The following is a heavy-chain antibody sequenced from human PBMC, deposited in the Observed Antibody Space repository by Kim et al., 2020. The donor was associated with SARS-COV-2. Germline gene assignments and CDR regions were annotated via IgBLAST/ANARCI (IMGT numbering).Heavy chain of an antibody. V-gene: IGHV3-53*01. CDR1: GFFVSNTY. CDR3: SRLGPVTANYYYGMDV. D-gene: IGHD2-21*02. Sequence: GGSLRLSCAASGFFVSNTYLSWVRQAPGKGLEWVSVIYTGATTYYADSVRGRFTISRDNSRNTVYLQMNSLGAEDTAVYYCSRLGPVTANYYYGMDVWGQGTTVSVSS. J-gene: IGHJ6*02. CDR2: IYTGATT.